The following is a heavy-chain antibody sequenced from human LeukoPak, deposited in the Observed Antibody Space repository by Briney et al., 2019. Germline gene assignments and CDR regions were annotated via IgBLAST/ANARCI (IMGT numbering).Heavy chain of an antibody. J-gene: IGHJ4*02. CDR1: GYSISSGYY. Sequence: KPSETLSLTCTVSGYSISSGYYWSWIRQPPGKGLEWIGYIYYSGSTNYNPSLKSRVTISVDTSKNQFSLKLSSVTAADTAVYYCARWGVAARRPGYWSQGTLVTVSS. CDR3: ARWGVAARRPGY. CDR2: IYYSGST. D-gene: IGHD6-6*01. V-gene: IGHV4-61*01.